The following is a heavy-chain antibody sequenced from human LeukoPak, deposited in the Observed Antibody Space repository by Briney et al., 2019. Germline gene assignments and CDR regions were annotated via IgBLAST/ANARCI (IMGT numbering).Heavy chain of an antibody. Sequence: GASVKVSCKASGYTFTSYGISWVRQAPGQGLEWMGWISGYNGNTNYAQKFQGRVTITADESTSTAYMELSSLRSEDTAVYYCASPSSGYYYGAFDIWGQGTMVTVSS. J-gene: IGHJ3*02. V-gene: IGHV1-18*01. CDR3: ASPSSGYYYGAFDI. CDR1: GYTFTSYG. CDR2: ISGYNGNT. D-gene: IGHD3-22*01.